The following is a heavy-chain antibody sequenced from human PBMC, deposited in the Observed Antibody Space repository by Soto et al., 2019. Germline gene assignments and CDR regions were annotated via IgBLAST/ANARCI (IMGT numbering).Heavy chain of an antibody. CDR3: ARGXEEVYGDYDYYYYGMDV. CDR1: GGSFSCYY. Sequence: PSETLSLTCAVYGGSFSCYYWSWIRQPPGKGLEWIGEINHSGSTNYNPSLKSRVTISVDTSKNQFSLKLSSVTAADTAVYYCARGXEEVYGDYDYYYYGMDVWGQGTTVTVSS. CDR2: INHSGST. D-gene: IGHD4-17*01. J-gene: IGHJ6*02. V-gene: IGHV4-34*01.